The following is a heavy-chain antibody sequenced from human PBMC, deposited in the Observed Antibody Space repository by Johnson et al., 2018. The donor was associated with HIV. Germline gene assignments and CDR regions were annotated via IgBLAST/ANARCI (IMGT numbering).Heavy chain of an antibody. CDR2: ISGSGSST. CDR3: ARDIVGAPDAFDI. J-gene: IGHJ3*02. Sequence: MQLVESGGGLVRPGGSLRLSCAASGFTFSNYAMSWVRQAPGKGLEWVSTISGSGSSTYYADSVKGRFTISRDNSKNTLYVQMNSLRAEDTAVYYCARDIVGAPDAFDIWGQGTMVTVSS. D-gene: IGHD1-26*01. V-gene: IGHV3-23*04. CDR1: GFTFSNYA.